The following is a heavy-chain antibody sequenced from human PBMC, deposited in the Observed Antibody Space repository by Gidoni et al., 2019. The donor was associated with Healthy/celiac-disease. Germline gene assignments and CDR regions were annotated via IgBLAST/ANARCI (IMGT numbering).Heavy chain of an antibody. CDR2: IYYSGST. CDR3: ARRRVEGAVARYYGMDV. V-gene: IGHV4-39*01. D-gene: IGHD6-19*01. Sequence: QLQLQESGPGLVKPSEPLSLTCTVSGGSISSSSYYWGWIRQPPGKGLEWIGRIYYSGSTYYNPSLKSRVTISGDTSKTQFPLKLSSVTAADTAVYYWARRRVEGAVARYYGMDVWGQGTTVTVSS. J-gene: IGHJ6*02. CDR1: GGSISSSSYY.